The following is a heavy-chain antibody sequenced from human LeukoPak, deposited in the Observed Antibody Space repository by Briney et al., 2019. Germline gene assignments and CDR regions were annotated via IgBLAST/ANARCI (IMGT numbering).Heavy chain of an antibody. J-gene: IGHJ5*02. Sequence: GGSLRLSCAASGFTFSSYSMNWVCQAPGKGLEWVSSISSSSSYIYYADSVKGRFTISRDNAKNSLYLQMNSLRAEDTAVYYCARDVLLWFGELSDVPWGQGTLVTVSS. D-gene: IGHD3-10*01. CDR1: GFTFSSYS. CDR2: ISSSSSYI. CDR3: ARDVLLWFGELSDVP. V-gene: IGHV3-21*01.